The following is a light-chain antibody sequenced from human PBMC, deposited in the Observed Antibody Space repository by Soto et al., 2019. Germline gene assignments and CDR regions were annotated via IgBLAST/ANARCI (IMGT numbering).Light chain of an antibody. CDR3: ETWDSKTRV. V-gene: IGLV4-60*02. CDR2: LEGSGNY. Sequence: QSVLTQSSSASASLGSSVKLTCTLSSGHSSNIIAWHQQQPGKAPRHLMKLEGSGNYNKGSGVPDRFSGSSSGTDRYLTISNLQFEDEADYYCETWDSKTRVFGGGTKLTVL. J-gene: IGLJ3*02. CDR1: SGHSSNI.